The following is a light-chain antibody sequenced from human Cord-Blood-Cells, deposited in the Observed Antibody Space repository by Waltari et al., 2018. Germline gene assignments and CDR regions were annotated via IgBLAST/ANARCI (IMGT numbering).Light chain of an antibody. CDR3: CSYAGSSTPYV. V-gene: IGLV2-23*02. Sequence: QPALPRPPSVSGSPGQSIPIPCTETSIDVGSYNLVSWYQQPPGKAPKLMIYEVSKRPSGVSNRFSGSKSGHTASLTISGLQAEDEADYYCCSYAGSSTPYVFGTGTKVTVL. J-gene: IGLJ1*01. CDR2: EVS. CDR1: SIDVGSYNL.